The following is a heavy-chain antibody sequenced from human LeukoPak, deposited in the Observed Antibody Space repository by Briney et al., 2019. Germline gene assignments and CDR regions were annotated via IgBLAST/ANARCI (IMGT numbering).Heavy chain of an antibody. CDR2: IYYSGST. D-gene: IGHD3-22*01. CDR3: ARDGDSSGYSQPFDI. CDR1: GGSIFSYY. Sequence: SETLSLTCTVSGGSIFSYYWSWIRQPPGKGLEWMGYIYYSGSTNYNPSLKSRVTISVDTSKNQFSLKLSPVTAADTAVYYCARDGDSSGYSQPFDIWGQGTLVTVSS. V-gene: IGHV4-59*12. J-gene: IGHJ3*02.